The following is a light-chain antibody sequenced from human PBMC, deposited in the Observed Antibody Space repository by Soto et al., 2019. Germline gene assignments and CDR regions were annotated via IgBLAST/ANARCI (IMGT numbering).Light chain of an antibody. CDR2: EVT. CDR3: CSYTTSTTSEV. CDR1: SSDVGGYNY. J-gene: IGLJ1*01. Sequence: QSVLTQPASVSGSPGQSITISCTGTSSDVGGYNYVSWYKQHPGKAPKLIIYEVTNRPSGVSSRFSGSKSGNTASLSIAGLQADDEADYYCCSYTTSTTSEVFGTGTKLTVL. V-gene: IGLV2-14*01.